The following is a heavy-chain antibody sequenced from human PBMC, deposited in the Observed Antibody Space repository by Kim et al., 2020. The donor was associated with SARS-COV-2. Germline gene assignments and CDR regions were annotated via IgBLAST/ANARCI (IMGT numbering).Heavy chain of an antibody. Sequence: GGSLRLSCAASGFTFSNYGMHWVRQAPGKGLEWVAVIWYDGSNKYYADSVKGRFTISRDNSKNTLYLQMNSLRAGDTAVYYCAKAPADGDYYYWGQGTLVTVSS. CDR2: IWYDGSNK. CDR3: AKAPADGDYYY. V-gene: IGHV3-33*06. CDR1: GFTFSNYG. D-gene: IGHD4-17*01. J-gene: IGHJ4*02.